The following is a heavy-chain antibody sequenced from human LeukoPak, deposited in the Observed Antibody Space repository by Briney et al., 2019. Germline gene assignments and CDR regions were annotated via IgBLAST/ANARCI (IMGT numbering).Heavy chain of an antibody. D-gene: IGHD5-18*01. CDR2: ISGSAHKI. V-gene: IGHV3-23*01. J-gene: IGHJ4*02. CDR1: GITFSNYA. Sequence: PGGSLRLSCVVSGITFSNYAVSWVRQAPEKGLDWVSVISGSAHKIRYADSVKGRFTISRDNSENIVYLQMNNLRVEDTAVYYCAGRPTGYSSGYIHWGQGTLVTASS. CDR3: AGRPTGYSSGYIH.